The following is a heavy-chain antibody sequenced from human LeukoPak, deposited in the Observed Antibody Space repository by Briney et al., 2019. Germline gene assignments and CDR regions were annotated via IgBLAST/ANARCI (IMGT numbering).Heavy chain of an antibody. Sequence: ASVKVSCKASGYTFTGYYMHWVRQAPGQGLEWMGWINPNSGGTNYAQKFQGRVTMTRNTSISTAYMELSSLRSEDTAVYYCARGEPYPPGSYYYYMDVWGKGTTVTISS. CDR1: GYTFTGYY. D-gene: IGHD1-26*01. CDR3: ARGEPYPPGSYYYYMDV. J-gene: IGHJ6*03. CDR2: INPNSGGT. V-gene: IGHV1-2*02.